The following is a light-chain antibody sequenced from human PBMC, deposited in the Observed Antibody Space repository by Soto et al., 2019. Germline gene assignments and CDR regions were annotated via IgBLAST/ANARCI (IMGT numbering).Light chain of an antibody. CDR3: QQYNNWPGT. J-gene: IGKJ3*01. Sequence: EIGMTQSPATLSVSPGERATLSCRASQSVSSNLAWYQQKPGQAPRLLIYGASTRATGIPARFSGSGSRTEFTLTISSLQSEDFAFYYCQQYNNWPGTFGPGTKVDIK. CDR2: GAS. CDR1: QSVSSN. V-gene: IGKV3-15*01.